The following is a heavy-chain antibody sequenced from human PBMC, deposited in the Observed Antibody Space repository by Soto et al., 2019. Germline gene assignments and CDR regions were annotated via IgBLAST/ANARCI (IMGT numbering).Heavy chain of an antibody. Sequence: QVQLVQSGAEVKKPGSSVKVSCKASGGTFSSYAISWVRQAPGQGLEWMGGIIPIFGTANYAQKFQGRVTITADESTSTAYMELSSLRSEDTAVYYCARDNPTGVRWRSYYGMDVWGQGTTVTVSS. D-gene: IGHD4-17*01. V-gene: IGHV1-69*01. J-gene: IGHJ6*02. CDR3: ARDNPTGVRWRSYYGMDV. CDR2: IIPIFGTA. CDR1: GGTFSSYA.